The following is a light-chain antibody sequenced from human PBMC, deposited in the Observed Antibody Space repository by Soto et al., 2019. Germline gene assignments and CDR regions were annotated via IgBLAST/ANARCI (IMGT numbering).Light chain of an antibody. CDR1: SSDVGSYNL. J-gene: IGLJ2*01. CDR2: EGS. V-gene: IGLV2-14*02. CDR3: SSYTSSSTPYVV. Sequence: QSALTQPASVSGSPGQSITISCTGTSSDVGSYNLVSWYQQHPGKAPKLMIYEGSKRPSGVSNRFSGSKSGNTASLTISGLQAEDEADYYCSSYTSSSTPYVVFGGGTKLTVL.